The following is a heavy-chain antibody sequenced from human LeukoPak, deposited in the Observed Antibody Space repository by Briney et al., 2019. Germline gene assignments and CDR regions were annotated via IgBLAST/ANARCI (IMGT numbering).Heavy chain of an antibody. CDR2: ISYDGSNK. V-gene: IGHV3-30*18. CDR1: GFTFSSYG. J-gene: IGHJ3*02. D-gene: IGHD2-21*02. CDR3: AKAYCGGDCARPGAFDI. Sequence: GGSLRLSWAPSGFTFSSYGMHWVSQAAGKGLEWVAVISYDGSNKYYADSVKGRFTISRDNSKNTLYLQMNSLRAEDTAVYYCAKAYCGGDCARPGAFDIWGQGTMVTVSS.